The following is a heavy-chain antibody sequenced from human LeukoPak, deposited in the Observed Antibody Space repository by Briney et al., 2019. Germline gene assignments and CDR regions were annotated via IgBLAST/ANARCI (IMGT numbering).Heavy chain of an antibody. D-gene: IGHD5-12*01. J-gene: IGHJ4*02. CDR2: IYSSGSN. Sequence: SETLSLTCTVSGGSISGYFWSWIRQPAGKGLEWIGRIYSSGSNNYNPSLKSRVTMSLDTSKNHLSLNLSSVTAADTAVYYCAREPTSGREPTSGQPLDYWGQGTLVTVSS. CDR3: AREPTSGREPTSGQPLDY. CDR1: GGSISGYF. V-gene: IGHV4-4*07.